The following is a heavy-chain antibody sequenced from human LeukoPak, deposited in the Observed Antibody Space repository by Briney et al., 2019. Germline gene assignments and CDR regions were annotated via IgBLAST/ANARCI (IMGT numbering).Heavy chain of an antibody. J-gene: IGHJ4*02. CDR3: AKDYYDSSGYYYFTLGY. Sequence: GGSLRLSCAASGFTFGSYAMSWVRQAPGKGLEWVSAISGSGGSTYYADSVKGRFTISRDNSKNTLYLQMNSLRAEDTAVYYCAKDYYDSSGYYYFTLGYWGQGTLVTVSS. CDR1: GFTFGSYA. V-gene: IGHV3-23*01. D-gene: IGHD3-22*01. CDR2: ISGSGGST.